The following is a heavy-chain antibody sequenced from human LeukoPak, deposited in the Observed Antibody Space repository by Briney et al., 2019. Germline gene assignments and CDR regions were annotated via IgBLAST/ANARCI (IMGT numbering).Heavy chain of an antibody. D-gene: IGHD6-13*01. CDR1: GGSISSYY. Sequence: SETLSLTCTVSGGSISSYYWSWIRQPPGKGLEWIGYIYYSGSTNYNPSLKSRVTISVDTSKNQFSLKLSSVTAADTAVYYCARGSRAIAAAGTGHWFDPWGQGTLVTVSS. CDR2: IYYSGST. J-gene: IGHJ5*02. V-gene: IGHV4-59*01. CDR3: ARGSRAIAAAGTGHWFDP.